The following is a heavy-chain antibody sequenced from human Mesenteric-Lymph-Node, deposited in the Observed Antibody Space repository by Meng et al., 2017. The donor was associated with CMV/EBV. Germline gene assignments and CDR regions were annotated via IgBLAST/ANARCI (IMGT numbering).Heavy chain of an antibody. V-gene: IGHV3-53*03. CDR1: GFTVSSNY. J-gene: IGHJ5*02. Sequence: GESLKISCAASGFTVSSNYMSWVRQAPGKGLEWVSVIHSGGSTYYADSVKGRFTISRDNSKNTLYLQMNSLRAEDTAVYYCARVYKTAPYFAPWGQGTLVTVSS. CDR2: IHSGGST. D-gene: IGHD5-24*01. CDR3: ARVYKTAPYFAP.